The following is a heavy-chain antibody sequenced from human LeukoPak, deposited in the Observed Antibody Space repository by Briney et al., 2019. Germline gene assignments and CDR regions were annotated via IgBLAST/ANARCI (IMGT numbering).Heavy chain of an antibody. CDR3: AREEYSSSWYDY. Sequence: SETLSLTCTVSGGSISSYYWSWIRQPPGKGLEWIGYIYYSGSTNYNTSVKSRVTISVDTSKTQFSLKLSSVTAADTAVYYCAREEYSSSWYDYWGQGTLVTVSS. CDR2: IYYSGST. V-gene: IGHV4-59*01. D-gene: IGHD6-13*01. J-gene: IGHJ4*02. CDR1: GGSISSYY.